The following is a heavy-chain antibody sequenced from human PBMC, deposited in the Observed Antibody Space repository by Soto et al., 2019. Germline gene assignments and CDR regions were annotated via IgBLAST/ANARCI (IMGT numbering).Heavy chain of an antibody. CDR1: GYTFTGYY. CDR3: ARDARYRGYVYYYYYGMDV. CDR2: INPNSGGT. Sequence: ASVKVSCKASGYTFTGYYMHWVRQAPGQGLEWMGWINPNSGGTNYAQKFQGWVTMTRDTSISTAYMELSRLRSDDTAVYYCARDARYRGYVYYYYYGMDVWGQGTTVTVSS. J-gene: IGHJ6*02. D-gene: IGHD5-12*01. V-gene: IGHV1-2*04.